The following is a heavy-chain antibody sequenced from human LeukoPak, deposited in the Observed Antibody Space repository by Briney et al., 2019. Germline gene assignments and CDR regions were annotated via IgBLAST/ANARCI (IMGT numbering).Heavy chain of an antibody. CDR2: INPNSGGT. CDR3: ARDWGIAAAGTAFDI. J-gene: IGHJ3*02. Sequence: ASVKVSCKASGYTFTGYYVHWVRQAPGQGLEWMGWINPNSGGTNYAQKFQGRVTMTRDTSISTAYMELSRLRSDDTAVYYCARDWGIAAAGTAFDIWGQGTMVTVSS. D-gene: IGHD6-13*01. CDR1: GYTFTGYY. V-gene: IGHV1-2*02.